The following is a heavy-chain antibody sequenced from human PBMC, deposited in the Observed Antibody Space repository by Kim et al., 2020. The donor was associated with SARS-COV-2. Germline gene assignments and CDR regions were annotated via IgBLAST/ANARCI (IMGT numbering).Heavy chain of an antibody. D-gene: IGHD1-26*01. J-gene: IGHJ4*02. CDR2: INHSGST. V-gene: IGHV4-34*01. CDR3: ARLKRGSYWYFDY. Sequence: SETLSLTCAVYGGSFSGYYWSWIRQPPGKGLEWIGEINHSGSTNYNPSLKSRVTISVDTSKNQFSLKLSSVTAADTAVYYCARLKRGSYWYFDYWGQGTLVTVSS. CDR1: GGSFSGYY.